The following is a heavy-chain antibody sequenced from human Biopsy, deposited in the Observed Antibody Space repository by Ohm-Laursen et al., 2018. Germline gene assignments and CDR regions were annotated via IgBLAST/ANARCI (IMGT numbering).Heavy chain of an antibody. V-gene: IGHV4-39*01. Sequence: SDTLSLTWTVSGGSISNNNYYWGWIRQPPGKGVEWIGSIFYRGSTHYKPSLKSRVNISVDTSKNQFSLKLNSVTAADTAVYYCARDYDTSGYYYVSWGQGTLVTVSS. J-gene: IGHJ5*02. D-gene: IGHD3-22*01. CDR3: ARDYDTSGYYYVS. CDR2: IFYRGST. CDR1: GGSISNNNYY.